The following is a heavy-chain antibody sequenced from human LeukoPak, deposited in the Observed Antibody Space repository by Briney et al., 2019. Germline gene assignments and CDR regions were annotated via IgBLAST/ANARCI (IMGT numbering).Heavy chain of an antibody. CDR1: GFTLSSSW. V-gene: IGHV3-74*01. CDR2: MNEDGRRT. Sequence: GGSLRLSCAASGFTLSSSWMHWVRQVPGEGVGGVARMNEDGRRTDFAGSVRGRFTISRDNAKKTLFLQMNTLRVEDTAVYHCLRDFGGEDDFWGQGTLVAVSS. J-gene: IGHJ4*02. CDR3: LRDFGGEDDF. D-gene: IGHD2-15*01.